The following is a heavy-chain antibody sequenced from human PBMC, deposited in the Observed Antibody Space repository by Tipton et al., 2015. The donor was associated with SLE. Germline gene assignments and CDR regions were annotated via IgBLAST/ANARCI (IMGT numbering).Heavy chain of an antibody. Sequence: TLSLTCTVPGGSISSSSYYWGWIRQPPGKGLEWIGEINHSGSTNYNPSLKSRVTISVDTSKNQFSLKLSSVTAADTAVYYCARPGMGGWYFDLWGRGTLVAVSS. V-gene: IGHV4-39*07. CDR3: ARPGMGGWYFDL. CDR2: INHSGST. CDR1: GGSISSSSYY. J-gene: IGHJ2*01. D-gene: IGHD1-26*01.